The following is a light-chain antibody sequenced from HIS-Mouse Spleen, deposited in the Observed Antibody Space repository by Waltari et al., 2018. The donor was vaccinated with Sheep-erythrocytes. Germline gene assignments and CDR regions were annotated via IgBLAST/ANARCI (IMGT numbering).Light chain of an antibody. CDR1: SSAVGGYNY. J-gene: IGLJ1*01. Sequence: QSALTQPRSVSGSPGPSVTISRTGTSSAVGGYNYVSWYQQHPGKAPKLMVYDVSKRPSGVPDRFSGSKSGNTASLTISGLQAEDEADYYCCSYAGSYNHVFATGTKVTVL. CDR3: CSYAGSYNHV. CDR2: DVS. V-gene: IGLV2-11*01.